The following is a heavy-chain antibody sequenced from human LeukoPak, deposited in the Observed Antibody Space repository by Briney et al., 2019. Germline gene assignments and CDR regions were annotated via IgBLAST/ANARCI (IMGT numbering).Heavy chain of an antibody. CDR2: IHTHTGNP. V-gene: IGHV7-4-1*02. Sequence: GASVKVSCKASGYTFTSCAMNWVRQAPGQGLEWMGWIHTHTGNPTYVQGFTGRFVFSLDTSVSTAYLQISSLKAEDTAIYYCAREEASGLHYWGQGTLVTVSS. CDR1: GYTFTSCA. J-gene: IGHJ4*02. D-gene: IGHD1-26*01. CDR3: AREEASGLHY.